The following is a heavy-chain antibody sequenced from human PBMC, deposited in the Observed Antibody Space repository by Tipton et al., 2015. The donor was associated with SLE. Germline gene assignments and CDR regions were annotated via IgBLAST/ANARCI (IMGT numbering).Heavy chain of an antibody. J-gene: IGHJ4*02. CDR1: GDSFSSGSSS. CDR2: IYNSGIT. D-gene: IGHD2-15*01. CDR3: ARRVAVTDYFDF. Sequence: TLSLTCTVSGDSFSSGSSSWNWVRQPAGKGLEWIGLIYNSGITNYNPSLQSRVTLSVDTSKNQFSLKLSSVTAADTAVYYCARRVAVTDYFDFWGQGTLVTVSS. V-gene: IGHV4-61*02.